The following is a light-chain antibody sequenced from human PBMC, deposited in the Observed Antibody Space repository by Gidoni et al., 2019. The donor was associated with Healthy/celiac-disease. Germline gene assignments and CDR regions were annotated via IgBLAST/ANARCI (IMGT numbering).Light chain of an antibody. CDR1: QSVSSSY. J-gene: IGKJ4*01. Sequence: VLTQSPGTLSLSPGERAALSCRASQSVSSSYLAWYQQKPGQAPRLLIYGASSRATGIPDRFSGSGSGTDFTLTISRLEPEDFAVYYCQQYGSSPTFGGGTKVEIK. CDR3: QQYGSSPT. CDR2: GAS. V-gene: IGKV3-20*01.